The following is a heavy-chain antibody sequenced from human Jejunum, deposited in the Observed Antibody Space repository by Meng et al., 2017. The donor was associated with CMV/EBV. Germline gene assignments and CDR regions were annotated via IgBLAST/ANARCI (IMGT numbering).Heavy chain of an antibody. CDR3: ARDSIGDSYFDY. J-gene: IGHJ4*02. CDR1: GYSFTGYY. V-gene: IGHV1-2*02. Sequence: SGYSFTGYYLHWVRQATGQGREWLGWIKPNSGATSDAKNFQDRVTMTRDTSISTAYMELNRLRSDDTAVYYCARDSIGDSYFDYWGQGKVVTVSS. CDR2: IKPNSGAT. D-gene: IGHD2-21*02.